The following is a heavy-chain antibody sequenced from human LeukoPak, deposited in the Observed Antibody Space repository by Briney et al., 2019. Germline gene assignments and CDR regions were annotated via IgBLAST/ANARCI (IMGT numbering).Heavy chain of an antibody. CDR1: GFTFSNYG. CDR2: VSYEGGTQ. V-gene: IGHV3-30*18. J-gene: IGHJ4*02. CDR3: AKRRYGDYGDFDY. Sequence: GGSLRLSCAASGFTFSNYGMHWVRQSPGQGLEWVAVVSYEGGTQYYADSVKGRFTISRDNSKNTVYLQMNSLRAEDTVVYYCAKRRYGDYGDFDYWGQGTLVTVSS. D-gene: IGHD4-17*01.